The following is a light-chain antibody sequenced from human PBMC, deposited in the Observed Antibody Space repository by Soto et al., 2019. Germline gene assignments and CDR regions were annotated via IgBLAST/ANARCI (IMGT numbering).Light chain of an antibody. Sequence: DIQMTQSPSSLSASVRDRVTITCRASQSISSYLNWYQQKPGKAPKLLIYAASSLQSRVPSRFSGSGSGTDFTLTVSSLQPEDFATYFCQQSYSTPRTFGQGTKVAVK. CDR3: QQSYSTPRT. V-gene: IGKV1-39*01. J-gene: IGKJ1*01. CDR2: AAS. CDR1: QSISSY.